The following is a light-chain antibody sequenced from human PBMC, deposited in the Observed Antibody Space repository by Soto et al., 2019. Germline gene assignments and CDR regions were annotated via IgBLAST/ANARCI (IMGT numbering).Light chain of an antibody. V-gene: IGKV3-20*01. CDR1: RSVSNNY. J-gene: IGKJ1*01. Sequence: EIVLTQSPGTLSLSPAERATLSCRASRSVSNNYVAWYQRKPGQAPRLLIYGASSRATDIPRRFSGSGSGTDLTLTITRLEPEDFAVYYCQRYGSSPPTFGQGTKVESK. CDR3: QRYGSSPPT. CDR2: GAS.